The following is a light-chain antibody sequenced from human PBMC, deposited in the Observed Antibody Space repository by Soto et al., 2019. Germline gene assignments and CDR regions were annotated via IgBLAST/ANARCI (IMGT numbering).Light chain of an antibody. CDR3: QQYGSSPRT. CDR2: GAS. Sequence: EVVLTQSPGTLSLTPGERATLSCRASQSVGNNYLAWFQQKPGQAPRLLIYGASTKATGISDRFSGSGSGTGVSLNISKLEPEDFAVYYCQQYGSSPRTFGQGTKVQI. J-gene: IGKJ1*01. CDR1: QSVGNNY. V-gene: IGKV3-20*01.